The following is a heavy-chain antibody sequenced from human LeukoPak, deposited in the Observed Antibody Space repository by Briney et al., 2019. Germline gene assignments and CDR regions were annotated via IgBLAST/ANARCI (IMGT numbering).Heavy chain of an antibody. Sequence: ASVKVSCKVSGYTLTELSMHWVRQAPGKGLEWMGGFDPEDGETIYAQKFQGRVTMTEDTSTDTAYMELSSLRSEDTAVYYCATGAYYDSGGYSAQFDPWGQGTLVTVSS. CDR1: GYTLTELS. D-gene: IGHD3-22*01. CDR3: ATGAYYDSGGYSAQFDP. J-gene: IGHJ5*02. V-gene: IGHV1-24*01. CDR2: FDPEDGET.